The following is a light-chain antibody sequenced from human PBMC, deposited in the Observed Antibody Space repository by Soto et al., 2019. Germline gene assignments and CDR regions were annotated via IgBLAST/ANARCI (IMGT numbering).Light chain of an antibody. CDR3: CSYGRSVV. CDR2: EAS. J-gene: IGLJ2*01. CDR1: SNDVGTYNL. Sequence: QSVLTQPASVSGSPGQSITISCTGISNDVGTYNLVSWYQHHPGKAPKLIIYEASKRPSGVPNRFSGSKSGNTASLTISRLHAEDEADYYCCSYGRSVVFGGGTKLTVL. V-gene: IGLV2-23*01.